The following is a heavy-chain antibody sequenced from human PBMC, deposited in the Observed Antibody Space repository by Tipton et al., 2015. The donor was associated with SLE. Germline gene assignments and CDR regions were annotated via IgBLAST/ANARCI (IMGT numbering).Heavy chain of an antibody. J-gene: IGHJ3*02. D-gene: IGHD2-15*01. Sequence: GSLRLSCAASGFTFSSYAMSWVRQAPGKGLEWVSAISGSGGSTYYADSVKGRFTISRDNSKNTLYLQMNSLRAEDTAVYYCAKDWGYCSGGSCYFDAFDIWGQGTMVTVSS. CDR1: GFTFSSYA. CDR2: ISGSGGST. CDR3: AKDWGYCSGGSCYFDAFDI. V-gene: IGHV3-23*01.